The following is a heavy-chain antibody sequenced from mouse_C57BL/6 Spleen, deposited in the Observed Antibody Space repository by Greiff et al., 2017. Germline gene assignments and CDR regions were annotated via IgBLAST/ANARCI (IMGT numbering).Heavy chain of an antibody. CDR2: IDPSDSET. CDR1: GYTFTSYW. D-gene: IGHD2-5*01. CDR3: ARSYSNYEAMDD. Sequence: VQLQQPGAELVRPGSSVKLSCKASGYTFTSYWMHWVKQRPIQGLEWIGNIDPSDSETHYNQKFKDKATLTVDKSSSTAYMQLSSLTSEDSAVYSCARSYSNYEAMDDWGQGTSVTVSS. J-gene: IGHJ4*01. V-gene: IGHV1-52*01.